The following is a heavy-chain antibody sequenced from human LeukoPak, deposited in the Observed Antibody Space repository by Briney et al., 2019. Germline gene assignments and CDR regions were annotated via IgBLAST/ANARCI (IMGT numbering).Heavy chain of an antibody. J-gene: IGHJ6*03. V-gene: IGHV3-43D*03. CDR1: GFTFDDYA. Sequence: KAGGSLRLSCAASGFTFDDYAMHWVRQAPGKGLEWVSLISWDGGSTYYADSVKGRFTISRDNSKNSLYLQMNSLRAEDTALYYCAKDMSCSSTSCYRDYYYYMDVWGKGTTVTASS. CDR3: AKDMSCSSTSCYRDYYYYMDV. CDR2: ISWDGGST. D-gene: IGHD2-2*01.